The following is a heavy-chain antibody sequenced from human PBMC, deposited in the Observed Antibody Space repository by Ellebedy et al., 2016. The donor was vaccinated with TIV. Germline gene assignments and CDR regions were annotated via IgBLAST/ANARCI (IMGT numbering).Heavy chain of an antibody. Sequence: ASVKVSCKASGYTFTGYYMHWVRQAPGQGLEWMGIINPSGGSTSYAQKLQGRVTMTRDTSTSTVYMELSSLRSEDTAVYYCASSLGRLDAFDIWGQGTMVTVSS. CDR2: INPSGGST. CDR1: GYTFTGYY. V-gene: IGHV1-46*04. CDR3: ASSLGRLDAFDI. J-gene: IGHJ3*02.